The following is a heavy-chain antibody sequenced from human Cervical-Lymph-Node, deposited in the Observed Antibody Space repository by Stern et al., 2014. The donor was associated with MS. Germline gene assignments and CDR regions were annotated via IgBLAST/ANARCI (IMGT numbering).Heavy chain of an antibody. V-gene: IGHV3-21*01. D-gene: IGHD6-19*01. Sequence: EMQLVESGGGLVKPGGSLRLSCAASGFTFSTYSMNWVRQAPGKGLEWVSSISSSSSYIYYADSVKGRFTISRDNAKNSLYLQMNSLRAEDTAVYYCARGIISLAGIHVIRYFDSWGQGTLVTVSS. J-gene: IGHJ4*02. CDR1: GFTFSTYS. CDR3: ARGIISLAGIHVIRYFDS. CDR2: ISSSSSYI.